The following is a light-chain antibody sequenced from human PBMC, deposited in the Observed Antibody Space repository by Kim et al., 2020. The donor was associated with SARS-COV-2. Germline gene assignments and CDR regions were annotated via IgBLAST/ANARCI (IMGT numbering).Light chain of an antibody. CDR3: QQYDVSPLT. Sequence: DIVLTQSPDTLSLAPGERATLCCRASETVNSKFLAWYQQKPGQAPRLLIYDTSTRAAGVPDRFSGSGFGTDFTLTISRLEPEDFALYFCQQYDVSPLTFGPGTKVDIK. J-gene: IGKJ3*01. V-gene: IGKV3-20*01. CDR2: DTS. CDR1: ETVNSKF.